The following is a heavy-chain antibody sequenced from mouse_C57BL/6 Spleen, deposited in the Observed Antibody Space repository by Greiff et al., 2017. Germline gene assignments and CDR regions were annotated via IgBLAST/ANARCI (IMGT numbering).Heavy chain of an antibody. CDR1: GFTFTDYY. D-gene: IGHD1-1*01. V-gene: IGHV7-3*01. CDR3: ARSSLITTVVGYFDY. CDR2: IRNKANGYTT. Sequence: EVQGVESGGGLVQPGGSLSLSCAASGFTFTDYYMSWVRQPPGKALEWLGFIRNKANGYTTEYSASVKGRFTISRDNSQSILYLQMNALRAEDSATYYCARSSLITTVVGYFDYWGQGTTLTVSS. J-gene: IGHJ2*01.